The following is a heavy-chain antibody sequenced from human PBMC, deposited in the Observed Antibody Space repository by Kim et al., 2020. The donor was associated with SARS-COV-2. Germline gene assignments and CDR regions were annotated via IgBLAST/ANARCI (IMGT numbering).Heavy chain of an antibody. Sequence: GGSLRLSCAASGFTFSSYGMHWVRQAPGKGLEWVAGICNGGSNKYYADSVKGRFTISRDNSKNTLYLQMNSLRAEDTAVYYCAKDKGGKQYVCGVDYWGQGTPVPVPS. J-gene: IGHJ4*02. V-gene: IGHV3-23*01. CDR1: GFTFSSYG. D-gene: IGHD3-16*01. CDR3: AKDKGGKQYVCGVDY. CDR2: ICNGGSNK.